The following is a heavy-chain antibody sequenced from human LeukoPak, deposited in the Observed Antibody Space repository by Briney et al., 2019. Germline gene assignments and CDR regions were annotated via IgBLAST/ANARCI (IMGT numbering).Heavy chain of an antibody. CDR3: ARGGALDY. V-gene: IGHV4-61*01. D-gene: IGHD3-16*01. J-gene: IGHJ4*02. CDR2: IYYSGST. CDR1: GGSVSSGSYY. Sequence: SETLSLTCTVSGGSVSSGSYYWSWIRQPPGKGLEWIGYIYYSGSTNYNPSLKSRVTISVDTSKNQFSLKLSSVTAADTAVYHCARGGALDYWGQGTLVTVSS.